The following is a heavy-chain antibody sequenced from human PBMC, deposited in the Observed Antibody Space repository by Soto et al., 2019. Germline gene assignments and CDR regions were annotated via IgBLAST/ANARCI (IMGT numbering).Heavy chain of an antibody. D-gene: IGHD3-10*01. Sequence: QLLESGGGLVQPGGSLRVSCAVSGFTFNNYAMSWVRQAPGKGLEWVSAISNVDHSTYYADSVKGRFTISRDNSKNTLFLLMNSLTVEDSAIYYGAKFQGSTSYPLDYWGQGTLVTVAS. J-gene: IGHJ4*02. CDR3: AKFQGSTSYPLDY. CDR1: GFTFNNYA. CDR2: ISNVDHST. V-gene: IGHV3-23*01.